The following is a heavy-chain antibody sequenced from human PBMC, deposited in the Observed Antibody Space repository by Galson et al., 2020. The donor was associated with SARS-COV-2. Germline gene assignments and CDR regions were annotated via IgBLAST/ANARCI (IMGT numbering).Heavy chain of an antibody. V-gene: IGHV3-30*04. CDR3: ALTGGNYGSNFDY. CDR2: ISYDGGNK. Sequence: GESLKISCVASGFTFRPYAIHWVRQAPGKGLEWVAVISYDGGNKYYADSVMGRFTISRDNSKNTLYLQMNSLRVEDAAIYYCALTGGNYGSNFDYWGQGTLVTVSS. CDR1: GFTFRPYA. D-gene: IGHD1-26*01. J-gene: IGHJ4*02.